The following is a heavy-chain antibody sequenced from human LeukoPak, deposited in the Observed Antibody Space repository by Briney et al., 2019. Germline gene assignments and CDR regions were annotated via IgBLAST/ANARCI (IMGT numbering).Heavy chain of an antibody. J-gene: IGHJ4*02. Sequence: GGSLRLSCVASGFTFSNYAMSWVRQAPGKGLEWVSSISSSSSYIYYADSVKGRFTISRDNAKNSLYLQMNSLRAEDTAVYYCARDGIPYYDSSGYYYVYWGQGTLVTVSS. CDR1: GFTFSNYA. D-gene: IGHD3-22*01. CDR3: ARDGIPYYDSSGYYYVY. V-gene: IGHV3-21*01. CDR2: ISSSSSYI.